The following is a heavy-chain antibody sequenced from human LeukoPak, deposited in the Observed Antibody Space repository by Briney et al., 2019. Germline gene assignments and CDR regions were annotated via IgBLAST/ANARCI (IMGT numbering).Heavy chain of an antibody. CDR2: ILPTCSTP. CDR3: ASGRRSTAAEFYYMDV. D-gene: IGHD6-13*01. V-gene: IGHV1-69*05. J-gene: IGHJ6*03. Sequence: SVKVSCKASGGPFSSYAISWVRQAPGQGLEGMGGILPTCSTPTYAQKSQGRVTITTAEPTSTAYMELTSLTPEDTAVYFWASGRRSTAAEFYYMDVWGKETTVTVSS. CDR1: GGPFSSYA.